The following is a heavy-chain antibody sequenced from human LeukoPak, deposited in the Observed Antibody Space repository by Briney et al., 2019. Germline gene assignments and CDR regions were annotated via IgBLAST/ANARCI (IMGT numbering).Heavy chain of an antibody. D-gene: IGHD4-17*01. CDR1: GFTFDDYA. Sequence: PGGSLRLSCAASGFTFDDYAMHWVRQAPGKGLGWVSGISWNSGSIGYADSVKGRFTISRDNAKNSLYLQMNSLRAEDTALYYCAKDTYGDAYYFDYWGQGTLVTVSS. CDR3: AKDTYGDAYYFDY. J-gene: IGHJ4*02. CDR2: ISWNSGSI. V-gene: IGHV3-9*01.